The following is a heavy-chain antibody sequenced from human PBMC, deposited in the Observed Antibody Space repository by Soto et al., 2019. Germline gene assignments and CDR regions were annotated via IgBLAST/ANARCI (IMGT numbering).Heavy chain of an antibody. J-gene: IGHJ5*02. Sequence: PSETLSLTCAVYGGSFSGYYWSWIRQPPGKGLEWIGEINHSGSTNYNPSLKSRVTISVDTSKNQFSLKLSSVTAADTAVYYCARGGFWSGYYKGFNWFDPWGQGTLVTVSS. CDR1: GGSFSGYY. V-gene: IGHV4-34*01. D-gene: IGHD3-3*01. CDR3: ARGGFWSGYYKGFNWFDP. CDR2: INHSGST.